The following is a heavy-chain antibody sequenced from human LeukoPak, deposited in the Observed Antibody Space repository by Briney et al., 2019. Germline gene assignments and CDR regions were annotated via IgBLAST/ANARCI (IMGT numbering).Heavy chain of an antibody. CDR2: IYYSGST. CDR3: ARVPLTAVWGAFDI. Sequence: SETLSLTCTVSGGSISSYYWSWIRQPPGKGLEWIGYIYYSGSTNYNPSLKSRVTISADTSKNQFSLKLSSVTAADTAVYYCARVPLTAVWGAFDIWGQGTMVTVSS. D-gene: IGHD2-21*02. V-gene: IGHV4-59*01. CDR1: GGSISSYY. J-gene: IGHJ3*02.